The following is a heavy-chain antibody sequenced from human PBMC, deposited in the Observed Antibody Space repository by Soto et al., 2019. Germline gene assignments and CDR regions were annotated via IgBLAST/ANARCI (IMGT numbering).Heavy chain of an antibody. V-gene: IGHV3-74*01. J-gene: IGHJ3*01. CDR3: ARPQYLPDDVFDV. Sequence: GGSLRLSCAVSGFTFTNYWMQWVRQAPGKGLVWVSRINSDGSSTSHADSVKGRFTISRDTARSTLYLQMSSLRAEDTALDYCARPQYLPDDVFDVWGRGTVVTVSS. D-gene: IGHD2-2*01. CDR2: INSDGSST. CDR1: GFTFTNYW.